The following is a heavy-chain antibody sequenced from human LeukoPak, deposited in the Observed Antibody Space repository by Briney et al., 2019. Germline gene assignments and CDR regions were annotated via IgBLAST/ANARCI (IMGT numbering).Heavy chain of an antibody. Sequence: GGSLRLSCAASGFTFSSYSMNWVCQAPGKGLEWVSSISSSSSYIYYADSVKGRFTISRDNAKNSLYLQMNSLRTEDTAVYYCAREPSQYDFWSGYYTEGVSSGYFDYWGQGTLVTVSS. V-gene: IGHV3-21*01. CDR2: ISSSSSYI. CDR3: AREPSQYDFWSGYYTEGVSSGYFDY. D-gene: IGHD3-3*01. CDR1: GFTFSSYS. J-gene: IGHJ4*02.